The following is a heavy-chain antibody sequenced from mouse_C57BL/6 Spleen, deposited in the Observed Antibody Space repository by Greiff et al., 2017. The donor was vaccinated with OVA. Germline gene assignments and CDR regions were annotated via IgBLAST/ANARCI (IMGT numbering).Heavy chain of an antibody. J-gene: IGHJ4*01. CDR3: ARGADVLRSLMDY. CDR2: IDPSDSET. Sequence: QVQLQQPGAELVRPGSSVKLSCKASRYTFTSYWMHWVKQRPIQGLEWIGNIDPSDSETHYNQKFTDKATLTVDTSSSTAYMQLSSLPSEDSAVYYCARGADVLRSLMDYWGQGTSVTVSS. CDR1: RYTFTSYW. V-gene: IGHV1-52*01. D-gene: IGHD1-1*01.